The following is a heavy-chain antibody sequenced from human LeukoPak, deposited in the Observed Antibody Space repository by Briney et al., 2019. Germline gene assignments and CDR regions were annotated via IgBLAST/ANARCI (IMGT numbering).Heavy chain of an antibody. V-gene: IGHV3-30-3*01. D-gene: IGHD1-1*01. CDR1: GFTFSSYA. J-gene: IGHJ3*02. Sequence: GRSLRLSCAASGFTFSSYAMHWVRQAPGKGLEWVAVISYDGSNKYYADSVKGRFTISRDNSKNTLYLQMNSLRAEDTAVYYCAREGDWNHDAFDIWGQGTMVTVSS. CDR3: AREGDWNHDAFDI. CDR2: ISYDGSNK.